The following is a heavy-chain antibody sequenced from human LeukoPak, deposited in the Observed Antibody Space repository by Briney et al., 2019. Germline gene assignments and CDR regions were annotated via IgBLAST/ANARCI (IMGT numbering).Heavy chain of an antibody. CDR1: GYTFTDYY. D-gene: IGHD4-17*01. CDR3: ARDEGTTGAEY. CDR2: INPNSGGT. V-gene: IGHV1-2*02. J-gene: IGHJ4*02. Sequence: ASVKVSCKASGYTFTDYYMHCVRQAPGQGLEWMGWINPNSGGTKYAQKFQGRVSMTRDTSIGTAYMELCSLRSDDTAVYYCARDEGTTGAEYWGQGTLVTVSS.